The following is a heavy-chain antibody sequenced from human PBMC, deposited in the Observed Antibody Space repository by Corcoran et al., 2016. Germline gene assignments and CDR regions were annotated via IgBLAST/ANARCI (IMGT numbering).Heavy chain of an antibody. CDR3: ARGSSGSPFDY. CDR1: GGSFSGYY. Sequence: QVQLQQWGAGLLKPSETLSLTCAVYGGSFSGYYWSWIRQPPGKGLEWIGEINHSGSTNYNPSLKSRVTISVDTSKNQFSLKLSSVTDADTAVYYCARGSSGSPFDYWGQGTLVTVSS. J-gene: IGHJ4*02. CDR2: INHSGST. D-gene: IGHD1-26*01. V-gene: IGHV4-34*01.